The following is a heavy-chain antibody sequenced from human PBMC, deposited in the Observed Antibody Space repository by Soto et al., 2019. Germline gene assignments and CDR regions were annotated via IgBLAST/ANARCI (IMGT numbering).Heavy chain of an antibody. V-gene: IGHV1-69*06. CDR1: GGTFSTHG. D-gene: IGHD2-8*01. Sequence: SLKVSCKTSGGTFSTHGISWVRQAPGQGLEWMGGIIPLIGTTNYVEKFQDRISITADKSTNTAYMELRSLRSENTAIYYFAREVCSNGLCYFLHDLATCGMGTHAPDS. CDR2: IIPLIGTT. CDR3: AREVCSNGLCYFLHDLATCGMGTHAPDS. J-gene: IGHJ5*01.